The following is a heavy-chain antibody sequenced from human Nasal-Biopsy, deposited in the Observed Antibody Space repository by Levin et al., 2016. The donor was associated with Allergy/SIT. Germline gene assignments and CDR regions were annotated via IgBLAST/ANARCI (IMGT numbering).Heavy chain of an antibody. CDR2: ISYDGTNK. D-gene: IGHD1-1*01. CDR3: ARVLKPRPTQRPYYYYGMDV. J-gene: IGHJ6*02. CDR1: GFIFSTSA. Sequence: GGSLRLSCAASGFIFSTSAMHWVRQAPGKGLEWVALISYDGTNKYYADSVKGRFTISRDNSKNTLYLQMNSLRAADTAVYSCARVLKPRPTQRPYYYYGMDVWGQGTTVTVSS. V-gene: IGHV3-30*04.